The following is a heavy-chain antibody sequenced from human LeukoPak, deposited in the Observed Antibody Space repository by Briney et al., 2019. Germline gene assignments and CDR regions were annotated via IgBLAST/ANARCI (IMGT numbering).Heavy chain of an antibody. CDR3: AGHHPRNTVDF. Sequence: SETLSLTCTVSGGSISSDYWSWIRQPPGKGLEWLASISDIGSINYNPSLKSRVTISLDTSKNQSSLKLSSVTAADTAVYYCAGHHPRNTVDFWGQGTLVTVSS. V-gene: IGHV4-59*08. CDR1: GGSISSDY. CDR2: ISDIGSI. J-gene: IGHJ4*02. D-gene: IGHD2/OR15-2a*01.